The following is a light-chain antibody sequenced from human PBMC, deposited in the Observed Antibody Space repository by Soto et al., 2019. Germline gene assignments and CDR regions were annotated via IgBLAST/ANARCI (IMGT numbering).Light chain of an antibody. CDR3: SSYTTSRTVI. CDR2: EVT. J-gene: IGLJ2*01. V-gene: IGLV2-14*01. CDR1: SSDVGGYNY. Sequence: QSALTQPASVSGSPGQSITISCTGTSSDVGGYNYVSWYQQYPGKAPKLVIYEVTYRPSGVSNRFSGSKSGNTASLSISGLRAEDEADYYCSSYTTSRTVIFGGGTKLTVL.